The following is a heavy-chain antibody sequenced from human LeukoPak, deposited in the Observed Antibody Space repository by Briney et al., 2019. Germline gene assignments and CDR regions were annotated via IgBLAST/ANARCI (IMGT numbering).Heavy chain of an antibody. CDR2: IIPIFGTA. Sequence: SVTVSCKASGGTFSSYAISWVRQAPGQGLEWMGGIIPIFGTANYAQKFQGRVTITADKSTSTAYVELSSLRSEDTAVYYCARGAQYSSGWYFDYWGQGTLVTVSS. CDR1: GGTFSSYA. J-gene: IGHJ4*02. D-gene: IGHD6-19*01. V-gene: IGHV1-69*06. CDR3: ARGAQYSSGWYFDY.